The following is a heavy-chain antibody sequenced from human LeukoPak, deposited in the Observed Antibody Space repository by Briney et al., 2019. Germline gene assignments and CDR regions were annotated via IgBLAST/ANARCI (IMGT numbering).Heavy chain of an antibody. CDR3: AREQITMVRGVTYYYYYMDV. J-gene: IGHJ6*03. V-gene: IGHV1-18*01. CDR2: ISAYNGNT. Sequence: ASVKVSCKASGYTFTSYGISWVRQAPGQGLEWMGWISAYNGNTNYAQKLQGRVTMTTNTSTSTAYMGLRSLRSDDTAVYYCAREQITMVRGVTYYYYYMDVWGKGTTVTISS. CDR1: GYTFTSYG. D-gene: IGHD3-10*01.